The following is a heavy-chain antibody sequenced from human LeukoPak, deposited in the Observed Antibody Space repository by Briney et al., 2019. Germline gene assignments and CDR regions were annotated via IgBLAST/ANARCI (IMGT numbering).Heavy chain of an antibody. D-gene: IGHD3-10*01. CDR3: AKDPYYYGSGSYSDY. CDR1: GFTFSSYW. Sequence: PGGSLRLSCAASGFTFSSYWMHWVRQAPGKGLVWVSRINSDGSSTSYADSVKGRFTISRDNAKNTLYLQMNSLRAEDTAVYYCAKDPYYYGSGSYSDYWGQGTLVTVSS. V-gene: IGHV3-74*01. J-gene: IGHJ4*02. CDR2: INSDGSST.